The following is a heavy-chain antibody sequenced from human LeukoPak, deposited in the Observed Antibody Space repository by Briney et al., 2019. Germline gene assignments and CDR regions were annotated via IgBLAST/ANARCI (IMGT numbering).Heavy chain of an antibody. CDR1: GYTLTELS. D-gene: IGHD6-19*01. Sequence: GASVKVSCKVSGYTLTELSMHWVRQAPRKGLEWMGGFDPEDGETIYAQKFQGRVTMTEDTSTDTAYMELSSLRSEDTAVYYCATASRSGWYPTSWFDPWGQGTLVTVSS. J-gene: IGHJ5*02. CDR3: ATASRSGWYPTSWFDP. V-gene: IGHV1-24*01. CDR2: FDPEDGET.